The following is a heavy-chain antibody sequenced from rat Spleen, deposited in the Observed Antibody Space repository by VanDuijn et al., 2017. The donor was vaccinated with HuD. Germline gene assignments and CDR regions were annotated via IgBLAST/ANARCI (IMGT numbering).Heavy chain of an antibody. CDR2: INSAGST. CDR3: ARMHYGLDY. V-gene: IGHV3-3*01. Sequence: EVQLQESGPGLVKPSQSLSLTCSVTGHSITSSYRWNWIRKFPGNKLEWMGYINSAGSTNYNPSLKSRISLTRDTSKNQFFLQVKSVTTADTATYYCARMHYGLDYWGQGVMVTVSS. J-gene: IGHJ2*01. D-gene: IGHD1-11*01. CDR1: GHSITSSYR.